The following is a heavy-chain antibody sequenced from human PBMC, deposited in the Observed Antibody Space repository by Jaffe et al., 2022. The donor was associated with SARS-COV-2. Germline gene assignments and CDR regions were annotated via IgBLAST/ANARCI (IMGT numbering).Heavy chain of an antibody. J-gene: IGHJ6*02. Sequence: EVQLVQSGAEVKKPGESLKISCKGSGYTFTSYWIAWVRQMPGKGLEWMGIIYPSDSDTRYSPSFQGQVTISADKSISTAYLQWSGLKASDTAMYYCARQDSDRGSGGSHYYYYGLDVWGQGTTVTVSS. CDR1: GYTFTSYW. D-gene: IGHD2-15*01. CDR2: IYPSDSDT. CDR3: ARQDSDRGSGGSHYYYYGLDV. V-gene: IGHV5-51*01.